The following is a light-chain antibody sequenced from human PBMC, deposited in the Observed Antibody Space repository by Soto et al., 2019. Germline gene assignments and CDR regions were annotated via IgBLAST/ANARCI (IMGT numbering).Light chain of an antibody. V-gene: IGLV2-8*01. CDR1: SSDVGGYNY. CDR2: EVT. CDR3: SSYAGANYPHV. Sequence: QSALTQPPSASGSPGQSVAISCTGTSSDVGGYNYVSWYQHHPGKAPKLIIYEVTTRSSGVPDRFSGSKSGNTASLTVSGLQADDEADYYCSSYAGANYPHVFGTGTKVTVL. J-gene: IGLJ1*01.